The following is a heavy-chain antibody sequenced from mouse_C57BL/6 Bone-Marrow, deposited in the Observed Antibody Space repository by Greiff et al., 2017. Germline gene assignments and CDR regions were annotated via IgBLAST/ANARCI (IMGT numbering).Heavy chain of an antibody. CDR1: GFNIKDDY. D-gene: IGHD1-1*01. CDR3: TYGDYYGSSRDYAMDY. J-gene: IGHJ4*01. V-gene: IGHV14-4*01. Sequence: EVQLQQSGAELVRPGASVKLSCTASGFNIKDDYMHWVKQRPEQGLEWIGWIDPENGDTEYASKFQGKATITADTSSNTAYLQLSSLTSEDTAVYYCTYGDYYGSSRDYAMDYWGQGTSVTVSS. CDR2: IDPENGDT.